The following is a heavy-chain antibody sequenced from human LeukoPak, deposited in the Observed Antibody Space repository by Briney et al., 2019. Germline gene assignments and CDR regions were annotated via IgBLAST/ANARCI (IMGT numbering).Heavy chain of an antibody. CDR2: INPNSGGT. Sequence: ASVKVSCKASGYTFTDYFMHWVRQASGQGLEWMSWINPNSGGTNYAQRFQGRVTMTRATSISTVYMELSRLTSDDTAVYYCARGDGSGRYCIEYWGQGTPVAVAS. CDR1: GYTFTDYF. J-gene: IGHJ4*02. D-gene: IGHD3-10*01. V-gene: IGHV1-2*02. CDR3: ARGDGSGRYCIEY.